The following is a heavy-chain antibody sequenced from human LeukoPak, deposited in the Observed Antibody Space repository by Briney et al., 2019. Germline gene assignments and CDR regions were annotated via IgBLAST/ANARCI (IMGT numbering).Heavy chain of an antibody. CDR2: ISGTGGST. D-gene: IGHD3-10*01. V-gene: IGHV3-23*01. CDR1: GFTLSSYA. Sequence: PGGSLRLSCAASGFTLSSYAMSWVRQAPGKGLEWVSAISGTGGSTYYADSVKGRFTISRDTSKNTLYLQMNCLRAEDTAVYYCATTLQITMVRGVWGQGTLVTVSS. J-gene: IGHJ4*02. CDR3: ATTLQITMVRGV.